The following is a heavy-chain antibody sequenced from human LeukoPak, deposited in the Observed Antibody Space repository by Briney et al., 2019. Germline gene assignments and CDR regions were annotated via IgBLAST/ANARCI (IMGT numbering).Heavy chain of an antibody. CDR2: IISISPTA. Sequence: SVTVSCKASGGTSSSYTISTVRQAPGQGLEWLGGIISISPTANFAPNFQDIVTMTMDESTTTDFMELSSLRSDDTAVYYCARGRVSGTTLISWDDTCRQGTLVTVSS. CDR1: GGTSSSYT. D-gene: IGHD1/OR15-1a*01. CDR3: ARGRVSGTTLISWDDT. J-gene: IGHJ5*02. V-gene: IGHV1-69*05.